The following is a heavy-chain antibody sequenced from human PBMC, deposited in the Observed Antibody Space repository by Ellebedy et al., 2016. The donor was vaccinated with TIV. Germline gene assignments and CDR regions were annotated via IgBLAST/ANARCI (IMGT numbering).Heavy chain of an antibody. J-gene: IGHJ4*02. CDR3: ARVGLYSSGWQGGYVDY. Sequence: GESLKISCAVSGFTFSSYSMNWVRQAPGKGLEWVSSISSSSSYIYYADSVRGRFTISRDNAKNSLYLQLNSLRAEDTVVYYCARVGLYSSGWQGGYVDYWGQGTLVTVSS. V-gene: IGHV3-21*01. D-gene: IGHD6-19*01. CDR1: GFTFSSYS. CDR2: ISSSSSYI.